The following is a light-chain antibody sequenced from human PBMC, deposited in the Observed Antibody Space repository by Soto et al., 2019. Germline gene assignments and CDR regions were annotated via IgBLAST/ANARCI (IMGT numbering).Light chain of an antibody. Sequence: ELVMTQAPAALSVSPAEGATLSCRASQSISSNLAWYQQKPGQAPRLLITGASTRGTGIAARISGSGSGTELTLTISSLQSEDFAFYYCQPYNDWLWTFGQGTKVDIK. J-gene: IGKJ1*01. CDR2: GAS. CDR3: QPYNDWLWT. CDR1: QSISSN. V-gene: IGKV3-15*01.